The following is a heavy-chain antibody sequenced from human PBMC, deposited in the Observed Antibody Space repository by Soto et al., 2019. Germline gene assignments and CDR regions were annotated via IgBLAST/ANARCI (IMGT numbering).Heavy chain of an antibody. CDR1: GFTFDDYA. J-gene: IGHJ4*02. D-gene: IGHD2-2*01. CDR2: ISWNSGSI. Sequence: EVQLVESGGGLVQPGRSLRLSCAASGFTFDDYAMHWVRQAPGKGLEWVSGISWNSGSIGYADSVKGRFTISRDNAKNSLYLQMNSLRAEDTALYYCVKDSNDCSSTSCSLDYWGQGTLVTVSS. V-gene: IGHV3-9*01. CDR3: VKDSNDCSSTSCSLDY.